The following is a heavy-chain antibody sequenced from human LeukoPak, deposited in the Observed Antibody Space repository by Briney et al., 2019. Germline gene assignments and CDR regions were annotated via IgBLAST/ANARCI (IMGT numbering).Heavy chain of an antibody. CDR3: ARHIGYSAWNPDY. J-gene: IGHJ4*02. Sequence: GESLKISCKASGYSFTSYWIGWARQMPGKGLEWMGIIYPYDSDTRYSPSFQGQVTISADKSISTAYLQWSNLKASDTAVYYCARHIGYSAWNPDYWGQGTLVTVSS. CDR1: GYSFTSYW. CDR2: IYPYDSDT. D-gene: IGHD5-12*01. V-gene: IGHV5-51*01.